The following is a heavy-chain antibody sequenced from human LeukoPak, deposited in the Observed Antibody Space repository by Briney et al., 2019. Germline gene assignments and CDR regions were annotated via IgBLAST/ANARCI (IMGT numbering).Heavy chain of an antibody. J-gene: IGHJ3*02. V-gene: IGHV4-39*01. CDR1: GGSISSSSYY. D-gene: IGHD3-3*01. CDR3: ASHYDVWSGYYKTRDAFDI. Sequence: PSETLSLTCTVSGGSISSSSYYWGWIRQPPGKGLEWIGSIYYSGSTYYNPSLKSRVTISVDTSKNQFSLKLSSVTAADTAVYYCASHYDVWSGYYKTRDAFDIWGQGTMVTVSS. CDR2: IYYSGST.